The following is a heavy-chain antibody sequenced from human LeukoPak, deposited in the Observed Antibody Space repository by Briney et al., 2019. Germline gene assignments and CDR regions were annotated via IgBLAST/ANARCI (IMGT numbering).Heavy chain of an antibody. CDR2: ISGSGGSK. D-gene: IGHD2-21*02. J-gene: IGHJ3*02. Sequence: GGSLRLSCAASGFTFSSYAMSWVPQAPGKGLEWVSGISGSGGSKYYADSVKGRFTISRHNSKNTLSLQMNSLRADDTAVYYCAKDCCGGDWSDAFDIWGQGTMVTVS. CDR1: GFTFSSYA. CDR3: AKDCCGGDWSDAFDI. V-gene: IGHV3-23*01.